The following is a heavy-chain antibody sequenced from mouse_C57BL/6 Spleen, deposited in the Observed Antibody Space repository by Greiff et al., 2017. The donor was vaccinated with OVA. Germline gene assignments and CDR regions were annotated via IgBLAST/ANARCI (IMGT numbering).Heavy chain of an antibody. Sequence: VQLQESGAELVRPGASVKLSCKASGYTFTDYYINWVKQRPGQGLEWIARIYPGSGNTYYNEKFKGKATLTAEKSSSTAYMQLSSLTSEDSAVYFCARDWDRYFDVWGTGTTVTVSS. J-gene: IGHJ1*03. CDR1: GYTFTDYY. D-gene: IGHD4-1*01. V-gene: IGHV1-76*01. CDR3: ARDWDRYFDV. CDR2: IYPGSGNT.